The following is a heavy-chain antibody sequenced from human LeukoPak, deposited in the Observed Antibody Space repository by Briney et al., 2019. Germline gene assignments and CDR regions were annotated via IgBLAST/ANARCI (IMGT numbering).Heavy chain of an antibody. CDR1: GGTFSNYA. Sequence: ASVKVSCKASGGTFSNYAISWVRQAPGQGLEWMGSINPNSGGTNYAQKFQGRVTMTTDTSMSTAYMELSRLTSDDTAVYYCARAGGRSWFDPWGQGTLVTVSS. V-gene: IGHV1-2*02. CDR2: INPNSGGT. CDR3: ARAGGRSWFDP. J-gene: IGHJ5*02.